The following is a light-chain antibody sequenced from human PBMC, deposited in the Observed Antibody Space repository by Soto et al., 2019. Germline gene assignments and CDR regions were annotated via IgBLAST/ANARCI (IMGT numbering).Light chain of an antibody. CDR3: QHYNTYSGT. V-gene: IGKV1-5*03. CDR1: KDIGFW. J-gene: IGKJ3*01. Sequence: DIQMTQSPSTLSASVGDRVTITCRPSKDIGFWLAWFQQKPGKAPKLLIYRASSLESGVPSRFSGSGSGTEFILTISSLQPDDFATYYCQHYNTYSGTFGPGTKVDIK. CDR2: RAS.